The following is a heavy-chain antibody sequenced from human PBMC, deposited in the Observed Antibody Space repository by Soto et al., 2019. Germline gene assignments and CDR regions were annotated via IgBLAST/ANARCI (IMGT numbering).Heavy chain of an antibody. Sequence: GGALRRTRTATGVTVSSYAMIVVRQAPGKGLEWVSAISGSGGSTYYADSGKGRFTISRDNSKNTLYLKMNSLRAEDTAVYYCAKGLGGLDYWGQGTLVTVSS. CDR2: ISGSGGST. CDR3: AKGLGGLDY. CDR1: GVTVSSYA. V-gene: IGHV3-23*01. D-gene: IGHD3-9*01. J-gene: IGHJ4*02.